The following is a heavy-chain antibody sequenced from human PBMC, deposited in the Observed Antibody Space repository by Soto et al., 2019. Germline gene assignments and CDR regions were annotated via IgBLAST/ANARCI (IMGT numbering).Heavy chain of an antibody. D-gene: IGHD4-17*01. V-gene: IGHV1-69*13. J-gene: IGHJ4*02. CDR3: ARTPTVGYGDYGYYFDY. Sequence: ASVKVSCKASGGTFSSYAISWVRQAPGQGLEWMGGIIPIFGTANYAQKFQGRVTITADESTSTAYMELSSLRSEDTAVYYCARTPTVGYGDYGYYFDYWGQGTLVTVSS. CDR2: IIPIFGTA. CDR1: GGTFSSYA.